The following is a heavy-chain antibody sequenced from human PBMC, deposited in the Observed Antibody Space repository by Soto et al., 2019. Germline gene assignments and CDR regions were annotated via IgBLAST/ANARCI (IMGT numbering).Heavy chain of an antibody. CDR1: GFTFSNYW. Sequence: EVQLVESGGGLVQPGGSRRLSCVASGFTFSNYWMHWVRQAPGKGLVWVSRISPDGSSTNYADSVTGRFTISRDNAKNTLYLQMNSLRAEDTAVYYCARDNWNSYWGQGTLVTVSS. CDR3: ARDNWNSY. V-gene: IGHV3-74*01. D-gene: IGHD1-7*01. J-gene: IGHJ4*02. CDR2: ISPDGSST.